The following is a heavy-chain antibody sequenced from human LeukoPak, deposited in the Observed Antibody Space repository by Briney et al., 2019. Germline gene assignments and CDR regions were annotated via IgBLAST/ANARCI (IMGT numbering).Heavy chain of an antibody. CDR2: ISWNSGSI. V-gene: IGHV3-9*01. Sequence: GGSLRLSCAASGFTFDDYAMHWVRHAPGKGLEWVSGISWNSGSIGYADSVKGRFTISRDNAKNSLYLQMNSLRAEDTALYYCAKVGGLDYWGQGTLVTVSS. CDR3: AKVGGLDY. J-gene: IGHJ4*02. CDR1: GFTFDDYA.